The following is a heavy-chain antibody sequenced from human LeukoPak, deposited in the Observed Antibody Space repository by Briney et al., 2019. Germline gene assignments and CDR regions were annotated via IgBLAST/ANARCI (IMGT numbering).Heavy chain of an antibody. D-gene: IGHD3-10*01. Sequence: PGGSLRLSCAASGFTVSTNYMSWVRQAPGKGLEWVSVICSGGTTYYADSVKGRFPISRDNSKNTLYLQMNSLRAEDTAVYYCARDRGGSRSDCWGQGTLVTVSS. J-gene: IGHJ4*02. CDR3: ARDRGGSRSDC. CDR2: ICSGGTT. V-gene: IGHV3-66*01. CDR1: GFTVSTNY.